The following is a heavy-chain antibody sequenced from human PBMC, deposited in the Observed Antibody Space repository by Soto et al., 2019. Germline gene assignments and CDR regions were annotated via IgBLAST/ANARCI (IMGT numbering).Heavy chain of an antibody. J-gene: IGHJ4*02. D-gene: IGHD3-22*01. Sequence: VGCLRLSCAASGFTFSSYAMSWVRQAPGKGLEWVSAISGSGGSTYYADSVKGRFTISRDNSKNTLYLQMNSLRAEDTAVYYCAKWGSYYYDSSGYNDYWGQGTLVPVSS. CDR3: AKWGSYYYDSSGYNDY. V-gene: IGHV3-23*01. CDR1: GFTFSSYA. CDR2: ISGSGGST.